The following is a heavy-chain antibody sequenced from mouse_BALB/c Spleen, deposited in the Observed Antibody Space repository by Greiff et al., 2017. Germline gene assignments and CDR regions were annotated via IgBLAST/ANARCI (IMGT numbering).Heavy chain of an antibody. Sequence: EVKLVESGGGLVKPGGSLKLSCAASGFTFSSYAMSWVRQTPEKRLEWVASISSGGSTYYPDSVKGRFTISRDNARNILYLQMSSLRSEDTAMYYCAREGDGYYPFDYWGQGTTLTVSS. CDR2: ISSGGST. CDR1: GFTFSSYA. CDR3: AREGDGYYPFDY. J-gene: IGHJ2*01. D-gene: IGHD2-3*01. V-gene: IGHV5-6-5*01.